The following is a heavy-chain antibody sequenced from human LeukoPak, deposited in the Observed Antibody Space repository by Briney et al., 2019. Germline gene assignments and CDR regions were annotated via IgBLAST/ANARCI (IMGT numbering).Heavy chain of an antibody. J-gene: IGHJ4*02. CDR2: IYYSGST. V-gene: IGHV4-39*07. CDR1: GGSISSSYSY. D-gene: IGHD3-10*01. Sequence: SETLSLTCTVSGGSISSSYSYWGWIRQPPGKGLEWIGNIYYSGSTYYNPSLKSRVTISVDTSKNQFSLKLSSVTAADTAVYYCAREGSARGVIIYDTFDYWGQGTLVTVSS. CDR3: AREGSARGVIIYDTFDY.